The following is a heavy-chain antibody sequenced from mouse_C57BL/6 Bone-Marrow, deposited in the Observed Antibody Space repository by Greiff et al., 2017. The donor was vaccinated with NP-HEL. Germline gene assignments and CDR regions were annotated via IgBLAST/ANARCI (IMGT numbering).Heavy chain of an antibody. J-gene: IGHJ4*01. CDR2: IYPRDGST. D-gene: IGHD1-1*01. V-gene: IGHV1-78*01. CDR1: GYTFTDHT. CDR3: ARSLNYYGSRLYAMDY. Sequence: QVQLQQSDAELVKPGASVKISCKVSGYTFTDHTIHWMKQRPEQGLEWIGYIYPRDGSTKYNEKFKGKATLTADKSSSTAYMQLNSLTSEDSAVYFWARSLNYYGSRLYAMDYWGQGTSVTVSS.